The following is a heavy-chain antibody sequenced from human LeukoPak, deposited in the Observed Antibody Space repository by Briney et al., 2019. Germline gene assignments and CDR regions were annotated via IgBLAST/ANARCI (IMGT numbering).Heavy chain of an antibody. CDR1: GFTFSDYG. CDR2: ISGNSGGT. CDR3: AKHYDSSGYYFDY. D-gene: IGHD3-22*01. Sequence: SGGSLRLSCAASGFTFSDYGMSWVRQAPGKGLEWVSAISGNSGGTFYADSVKGRFTISRDNSKNTLYLQMNSLRAEDTAVYYCAKHYDSSGYYFDYWGQGTLVTVSS. J-gene: IGHJ4*02. V-gene: IGHV3-23*01.